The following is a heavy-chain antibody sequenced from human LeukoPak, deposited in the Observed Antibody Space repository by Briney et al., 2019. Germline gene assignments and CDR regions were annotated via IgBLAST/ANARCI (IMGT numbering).Heavy chain of an antibody. CDR3: ATLPPGEYGDEVLGLD. CDR1: GYTLTELS. Sequence: ASVKVSCKVSGYTLTELSMHWVRQAPGKGLEWMGGFDPEDGETIYAQKFQGRVTMTEDTSTDTAYMELSSLRSEDTAVYYCATLPPGEYGDEVLGLDWGQGTLVTASS. J-gene: IGHJ4*02. V-gene: IGHV1-24*01. D-gene: IGHD4-17*01. CDR2: FDPEDGET.